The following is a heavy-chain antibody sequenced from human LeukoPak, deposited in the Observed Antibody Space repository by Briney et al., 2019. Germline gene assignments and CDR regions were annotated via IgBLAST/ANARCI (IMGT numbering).Heavy chain of an antibody. V-gene: IGHV3-21*01. CDR3: ARVAFCGGDCYRNYFDN. CDR2: ISSSSSYI. D-gene: IGHD2-21*02. J-gene: IGHJ4*02. Sequence: GGSLRLSCAASGFIFSSYSMNWVRQAPGKGLEWVSSISSSSSYIYYAESVKGRFTVSRDNAKNSLYLQVDSLRAEDTAVYYCARVAFCGGDCYRNYFDNWGQGTPVTVSS. CDR1: GFIFSSYS.